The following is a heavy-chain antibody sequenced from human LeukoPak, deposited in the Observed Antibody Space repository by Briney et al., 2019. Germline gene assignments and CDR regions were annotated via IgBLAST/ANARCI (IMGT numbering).Heavy chain of an antibody. CDR3: ARPVAYDDAFDI. CDR1: GGSISSYY. Sequence: SETLSLTRTVSGGSISSYYWSWIRPPPGKGLEWIGYIYYSGSTNYNPSLKSRVTISVDTSKNQFSLKLSSVTAADTAVYYCARPVAYDDAFDIWGQGTMVTVSS. CDR2: IYYSGST. J-gene: IGHJ3*02. D-gene: IGHD4-23*01. V-gene: IGHV4-59*01.